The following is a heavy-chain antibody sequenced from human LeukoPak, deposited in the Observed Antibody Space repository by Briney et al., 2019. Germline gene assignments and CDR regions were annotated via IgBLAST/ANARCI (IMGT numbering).Heavy chain of an antibody. CDR1: GGSISSYY. D-gene: IGHD3-10*01. CDR2: IYYSGST. J-gene: IGHJ4*02. Sequence: KPSDTLSLTCTVSGGSISSYYRSWIRHPPGEALEWIGHIYYSGSTHYNPSLKSRVTISVDTSKNQFSLKLSSVTAADTAVYYCARHVGNSGSGSYLTYFDYWGQGTLVTVSS. CDR3: ARHVGNSGSGSYLTYFDY. V-gene: IGHV4-59*08.